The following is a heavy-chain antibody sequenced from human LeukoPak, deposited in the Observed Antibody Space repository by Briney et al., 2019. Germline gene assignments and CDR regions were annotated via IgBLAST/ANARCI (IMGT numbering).Heavy chain of an antibody. J-gene: IGHJ5*02. CDR2: ISYDGSNK. CDR3: ARDHIAAAGRNWFDP. D-gene: IGHD6-13*01. CDR1: GFTFSSYA. V-gene: IGHV3-30*01. Sequence: PGGSLRLSCAASGFTFSSYAMHWVRQAPGKGLEWGAVISYDGSNKYYADSVKGRFTISRDNSKNTLYLQMNSLRAEDTAVYYCARDHIAAAGRNWFDPWGQGTLVTVSS.